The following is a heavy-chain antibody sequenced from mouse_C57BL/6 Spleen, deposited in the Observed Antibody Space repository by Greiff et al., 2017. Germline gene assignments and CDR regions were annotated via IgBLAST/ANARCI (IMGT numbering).Heavy chain of an antibody. Sequence: VQLQQSGTVLARPGASVKMSCKTSGYTFTSYWMHWVKQRPGQGLEWIGAIYPGNSDTSYNQKFKGKAKLTAVTSASTAYMELSSLTNEDSAVYYCTRSLYGSSYYVDYWGQGTTLTVSS. CDR2: IYPGNSDT. D-gene: IGHD1-1*01. CDR1: GYTFTSYW. J-gene: IGHJ2*01. CDR3: TRSLYGSSYYVDY. V-gene: IGHV1-5*01.